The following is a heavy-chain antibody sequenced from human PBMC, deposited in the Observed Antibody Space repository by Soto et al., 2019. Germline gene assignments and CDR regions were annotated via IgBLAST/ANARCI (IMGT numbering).Heavy chain of an antibody. CDR3: ARGGDCGGDCYAFDS. V-gene: IGHV4-59*01. CDR1: GGSISSYY. J-gene: IGHJ3*02. CDR2: IYYMGST. Sequence: SETLSLPCTVSGGSISSYYWSWIPQPPGKGLEGIGDIYYMGSTNYNPSLKSRVTISVDTSKNQFSLKLSSVTAADTAVYYGARGGDCGGDCYAFDSWGQGTMVTVSS. D-gene: IGHD2-21*02.